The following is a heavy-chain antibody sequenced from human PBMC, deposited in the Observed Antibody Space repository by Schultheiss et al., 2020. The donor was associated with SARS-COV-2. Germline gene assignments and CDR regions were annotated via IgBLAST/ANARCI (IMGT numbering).Heavy chain of an antibody. J-gene: IGHJ4*02. CDR1: GGSISTYY. CDR3: AREGALRDYGASYSYVDY. CDR2: VYYSGSA. Sequence: SETLSLTCTVSGGSISTYYWSWIRQPPGRGLEWIGDVYYSGSANYNPSLGSRLTISVGTSKNQLSLKLTSVTPADTAVYYCAREGALRDYGASYSYVDYWGQGTLVTVSS. D-gene: IGHD4/OR15-4a*01. V-gene: IGHV4-59*01.